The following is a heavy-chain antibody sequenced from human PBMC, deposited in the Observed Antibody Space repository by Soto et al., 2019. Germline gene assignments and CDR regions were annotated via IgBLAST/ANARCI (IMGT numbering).Heavy chain of an antibody. Sequence: SETLSLTWTVSGGSISSYYWSWIRQPPGKGLEWIGYIYYSGSTNYNPSLKSRVTISVDTSKNQFSLKLSSVTAADTAVYYCARDWSGYSYGYYYYGMDVWGQGTTVTVSS. J-gene: IGHJ6*02. V-gene: IGHV4-59*01. CDR3: ARDWSGYSYGYYYYGMDV. CDR2: IYYSGST. D-gene: IGHD5-18*01. CDR1: GGSISSYY.